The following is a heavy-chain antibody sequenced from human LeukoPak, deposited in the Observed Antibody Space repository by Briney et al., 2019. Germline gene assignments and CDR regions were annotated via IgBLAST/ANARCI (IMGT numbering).Heavy chain of an antibody. J-gene: IGHJ5*02. D-gene: IGHD6-13*01. CDR2: IYHSGST. CDR3: ARDHDSSSWPNWFDP. V-gene: IGHV4-38-2*02. CDR1: GYSISSGYY. Sequence: PSETLSLTCTVSGYSISSGYYWGWIRQPPGKGLEWIGSIYHSGSTYYNPSLKSRVTISVDTSKNQFSLKLSSVTAADTAVYYCARDHDSSSWPNWFDPWGQGTLVTVSS.